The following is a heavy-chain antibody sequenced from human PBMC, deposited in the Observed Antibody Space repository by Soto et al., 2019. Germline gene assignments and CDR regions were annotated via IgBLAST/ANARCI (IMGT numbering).Heavy chain of an antibody. J-gene: IGHJ4*02. CDR2: VYHTGRT. CDR3: ASDFAYFDS. CDR1: GGSFKSGSYS. D-gene: IGHD3-3*01. Sequence: QVQLQESGPGLVKPSETLSLTCTVSGGSFKSGSYSWSWIRQPPGRGLEWIGYVYHTGRTSYNPSLKSRVSISMDTSKNQFSLTLDSVTAADTAVYFCASDFAYFDSWGQGTLVTVSS. V-gene: IGHV4-61*01.